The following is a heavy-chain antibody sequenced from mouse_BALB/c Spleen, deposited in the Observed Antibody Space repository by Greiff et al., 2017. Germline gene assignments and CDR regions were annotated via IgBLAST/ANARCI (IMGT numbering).Heavy chain of an antibody. CDR1: GFSLTGYG. J-gene: IGHJ3*01. Sequence: VKLMESGPGLVAPSQSLSITCTVSGFSLTGYGVNWVRQPPGKGLEWLGMIWGDGSTDYNSALKSRLSISKDNSKSQVFLKMNSLQTDDTARYYCARDNGYYRYDGGDGLAYWGQGTLVTVSA. CDR2: IWGDGST. CDR3: ARDNGYYRYDGGDGLAY. D-gene: IGHD2-14*01. V-gene: IGHV2-6-7*01.